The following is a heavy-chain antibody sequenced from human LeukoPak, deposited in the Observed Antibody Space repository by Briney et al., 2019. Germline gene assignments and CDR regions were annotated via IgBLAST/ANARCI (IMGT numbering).Heavy chain of an antibody. D-gene: IGHD2-21*01. CDR3: ARDTAVVVSVPDAFDI. V-gene: IGHV3-33*01. Sequence: GGSLRLSCAASGFTFSSYGMHWVRQAPGKGLEWVAVIWYDGSNKYYADSVKGRFTISRDNSKNTLYLQMNSLRAEDTAVYYCARDTAVVVSVPDAFDIWGQGTMVTVSS. J-gene: IGHJ3*02. CDR2: IWYDGSNK. CDR1: GFTFSSYG.